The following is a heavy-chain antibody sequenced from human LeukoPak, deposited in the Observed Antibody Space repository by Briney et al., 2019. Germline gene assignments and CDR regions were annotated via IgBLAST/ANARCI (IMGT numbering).Heavy chain of an antibody. D-gene: IGHD3-10*01. CDR2: IIPIFGTA. J-gene: IGHJ4*02. CDR1: GGTFSSYA. CDR3: AADRFGELFFFDY. Sequence: ASVKVSCKASGGTFSSYAISWVRQAPGQGLEWMGGIIPIFGTANYAQKFQGRVTITADESTSTAYMELSSLRSEDTAVYYCAADRFGELFFFDYWGRGTLVTVSS. V-gene: IGHV1-69*13.